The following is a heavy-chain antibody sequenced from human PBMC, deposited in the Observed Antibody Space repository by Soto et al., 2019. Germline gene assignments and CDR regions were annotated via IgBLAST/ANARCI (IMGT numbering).Heavy chain of an antibody. D-gene: IGHD3-22*01. CDR2: ISYDGNTK. J-gene: IGHJ3*01. V-gene: IGHV3-30*18. Sequence: QVQLVDSVGGVVQPVRSLILSCAASGFTFKNYGMHWVRQAPGKGLEWVAIISYDGNTKIYADSVRNQFAISRDNSKNTIFLQMNSLRPEDMVVYYSAKLQWGYHSYDRSDYRATNPNTFGVWGQGTMVTVSS. CDR3: AKLQWGYHSYDRSDYRATNPNTFGV. CDR1: GFTFKNYG.